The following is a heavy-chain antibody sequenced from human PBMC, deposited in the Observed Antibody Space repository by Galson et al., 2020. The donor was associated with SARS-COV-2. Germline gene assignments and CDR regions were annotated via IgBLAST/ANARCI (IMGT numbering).Heavy chain of an antibody. V-gene: IGHV3-30*04. D-gene: IGHD2-2*01. CDR1: GFTFSSYP. J-gene: IGHJ4*02. CDR3: ARSRWVLPVFEY. CDR2: ISYDGSKK. Sequence: GGSLRLSCAASGFTFSSYPMHWVRQAPGKGLDWVAVISYDGSKKYYAESVKGRFTISRDNSKNTLYLQMNSLRTEDTAVYYCARSRWVLPVFEYWAREPWSPSPQ.